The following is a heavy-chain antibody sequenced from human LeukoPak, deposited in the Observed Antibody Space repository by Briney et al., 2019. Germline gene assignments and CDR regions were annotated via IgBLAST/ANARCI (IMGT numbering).Heavy chain of an antibody. CDR2: TSDSGNT. V-gene: IGHV4-59*01. J-gene: IGHJ4*02. CDR1: GGFIRNYY. Sequence: SETLSLTCTVSGGFIRNYYWNWIRHPPGKGLEWIAYTSDSGNTDYKPSLKSRVTISVDTSKNQFSLKLTSATAADTAVYYCARWHSHGRYFDYWGQGALVTVSS. D-gene: IGHD2-21*01. CDR3: ARWHSHGRYFDY.